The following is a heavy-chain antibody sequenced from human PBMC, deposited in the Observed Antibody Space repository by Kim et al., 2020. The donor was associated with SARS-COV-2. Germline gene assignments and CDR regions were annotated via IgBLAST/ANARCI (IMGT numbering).Heavy chain of an antibody. D-gene: IGHD2-2*01. Sequence: GGSLRLSCAASGFTFSSYGMHWVRQAPGKGLEWVAVIWYDGSNKYYADSVKGRFTISRDNSKNTLYLQMNSLRAEDTAVYYCARDMGGGYCSSTSCYAFDCWGQGTLVTVSS. CDR3: ARDMGGGYCSSTSCYAFDC. J-gene: IGHJ4*02. V-gene: IGHV3-33*01. CDR2: IWYDGSNK. CDR1: GFTFSSYG.